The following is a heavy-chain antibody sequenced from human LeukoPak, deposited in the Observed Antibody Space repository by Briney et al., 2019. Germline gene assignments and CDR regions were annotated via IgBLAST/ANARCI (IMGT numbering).Heavy chain of an antibody. D-gene: IGHD3-3*01. CDR2: INHSGST. Sequence: PSETLSLTCAVYCVSFSGHYWSWIRQPPGKGLEWIGEINHSGSTNYNPSLESRVTISVDTSKNHFSLKLSSVTAADTAVYYCASGQYYDLWSGYYVDWGQGTLVTVSA. J-gene: IGHJ4*02. V-gene: IGHV4-34*01. CDR1: CVSFSGHY. CDR3: ASGQYYDLWSGYYVD.